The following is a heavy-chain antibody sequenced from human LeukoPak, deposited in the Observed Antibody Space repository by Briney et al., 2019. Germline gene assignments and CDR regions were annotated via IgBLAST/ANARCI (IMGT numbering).Heavy chain of an antibody. CDR3: ARRGYGDIDY. CDR1: GFTVSSYY. D-gene: IGHD4-17*01. CDR2: IYTGGGR. Sequence: GGSLRLSCAASGFTVSSYYMNWVRQAPGKELEWVSVIYTGGGRYYADSVRGRFTISRDTSKNMVFLQMNSLRVEDTAVYYCARRGYGDIDYWGQGTLVTVSS. J-gene: IGHJ4*02. V-gene: IGHV3-53*01.